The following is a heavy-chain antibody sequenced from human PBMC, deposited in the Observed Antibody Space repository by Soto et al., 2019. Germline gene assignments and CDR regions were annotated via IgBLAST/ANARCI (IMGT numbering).Heavy chain of an antibody. Sequence: EVQLLESGGGLVQPGGSLRLSCAASGFTFSSYAMSWVRQAPGKGLEWVSAISGSGGSTYYADSVKGRVTISRDNSKNTLYLQMNSLRAEDTAVYYCAKPGIAAAGTSIRWFDPWGQGTLVTVSS. CDR1: GFTFSSYA. CDR2: ISGSGGST. D-gene: IGHD6-13*01. CDR3: AKPGIAAAGTSIRWFDP. J-gene: IGHJ5*02. V-gene: IGHV3-23*01.